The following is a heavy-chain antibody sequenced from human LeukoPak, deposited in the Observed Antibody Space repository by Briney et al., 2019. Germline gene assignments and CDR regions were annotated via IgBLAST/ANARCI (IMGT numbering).Heavy chain of an antibody. CDR3: AKDLGALRYFDWFLDY. D-gene: IGHD3-9*01. J-gene: IGHJ4*02. CDR2: ISSSGSTI. CDR1: GFTFSSYE. Sequence: GGSLRLSCAASGFTFSSYEMNWVRQAPGKGLEWVSYISSSGSTIYYADSVKGRFTISRDNAKNSLYLQMISLRAEDTAVYYCAKDLGALRYFDWFLDYWGQGTLDTVSS. V-gene: IGHV3-48*03.